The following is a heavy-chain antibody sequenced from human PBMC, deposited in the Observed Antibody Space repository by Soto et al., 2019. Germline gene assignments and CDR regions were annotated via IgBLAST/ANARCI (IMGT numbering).Heavy chain of an antibody. D-gene: IGHD2-15*01. CDR2: ISAYNGNT. CDR3: ARDRAGYCSGGSCSLFDY. J-gene: IGHJ4*02. CDR1: GYTFTSYG. V-gene: IGHV1-18*04. Sequence: QVQLVQSGAEVKKPGASVKVSCKASGYTFTSYGISWVRQAPGQGLEWMGWISAYNGNTNYAQKLQGRVTMTTDTSTSTAYKELRSLRSDDTAVYYCARDRAGYCSGGSCSLFDYWGQGTLVTVSS.